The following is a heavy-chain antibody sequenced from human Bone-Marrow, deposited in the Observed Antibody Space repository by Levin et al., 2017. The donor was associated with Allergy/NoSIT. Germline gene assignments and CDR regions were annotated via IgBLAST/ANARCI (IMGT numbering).Heavy chain of an antibody. Sequence: ASVKVSCKASGYTFSSFGISWVRQAPGQGLEWMGWISGYDGNTNYAQKLQGRVTMTTDTSTSTAYMELRSLTSDDTAVYYCARDCTGGSCYPIFWGQGTLVTVSS. V-gene: IGHV1-18*01. CDR2: ISGYDGNT. CDR1: GYTFSSFG. D-gene: IGHD2-8*02. CDR3: ARDCTGGSCYPIF. J-gene: IGHJ4*02.